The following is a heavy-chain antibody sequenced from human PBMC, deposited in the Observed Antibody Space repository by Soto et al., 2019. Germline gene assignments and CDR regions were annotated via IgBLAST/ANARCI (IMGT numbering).Heavy chain of an antibody. CDR3: TTDRDDSSGYYYGYYYYYYGMDV. CDR2: IKSKTDGGTT. V-gene: IGHV3-15*01. D-gene: IGHD3-22*01. Sequence: AGGSLRLSCAASGFTFSNAWMSWVRQAPGKGLEWVGRIKSKTDGGTTDYAAPVKGRFTISRDDSKNTLYLQMNSLKTEDTAVYYCTTDRDDSSGYYYGYYYYYYGMDVWGQGTTVTVSS. J-gene: IGHJ6*02. CDR1: GFTFSNAW.